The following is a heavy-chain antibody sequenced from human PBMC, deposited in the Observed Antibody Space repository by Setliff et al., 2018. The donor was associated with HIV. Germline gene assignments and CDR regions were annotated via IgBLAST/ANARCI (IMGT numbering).Heavy chain of an antibody. CDR1: GYRFTSNS. CDR2: ISVGNGDS. CDR3: VSPMFYDGTVV. D-gene: IGHD1-1*01. J-gene: IGHJ4*02. Sequence: ASVKVSCKASGYRFTSNSLNWVRQAPGQRPEWMGRISVGNGDSKYSRASQDRVSITKDTSAHTAYMELTRLRSEDTAVYYCVSPMFYDGTVVWGQGTLVTVSS. V-gene: IGHV1-3*03.